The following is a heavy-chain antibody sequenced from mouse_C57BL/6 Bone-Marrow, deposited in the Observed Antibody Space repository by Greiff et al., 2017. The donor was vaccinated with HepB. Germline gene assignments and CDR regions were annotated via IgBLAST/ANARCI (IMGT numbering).Heavy chain of an antibody. Sequence: EVMLVESGGGLVQSGRSLRLSCATSGFTFSDFYMEWVRQAPGKGLEWIAASRNKANDYTTEYSASVKGRFIVSRDTSQSILYLQMNALRAEDTAIYYCARRLTGTIWYFDVWGTGTTVTVSS. CDR2: SRNKANDYTT. CDR1: GFTFSDFY. J-gene: IGHJ1*03. D-gene: IGHD4-1*01. V-gene: IGHV7-1*01. CDR3: ARRLTGTIWYFDV.